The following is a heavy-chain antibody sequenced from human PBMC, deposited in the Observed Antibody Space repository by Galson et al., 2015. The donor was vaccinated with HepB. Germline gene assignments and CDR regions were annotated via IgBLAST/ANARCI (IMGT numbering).Heavy chain of an antibody. V-gene: IGHV3-30-3*01. D-gene: IGHD2-2*01. Sequence: SLRLSCAASGFTFNNYAINWVRQAPGKGLERVAVISYDGINKWYADSVKGRFTISRDNSKNTVYLQINSLRAEDKAVYFCAVCFSTSCYAAENFQHWGQGTLVTVSS. J-gene: IGHJ1*01. CDR2: ISYDGINK. CDR1: GFTFNNYA. CDR3: AVCFSTSCYAAENFQH.